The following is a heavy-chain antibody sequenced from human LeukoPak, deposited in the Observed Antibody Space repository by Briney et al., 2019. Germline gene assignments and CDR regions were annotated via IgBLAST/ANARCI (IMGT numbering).Heavy chain of an antibody. V-gene: IGHV4-34*01. CDR3: ARVRGFYDFWSDYYTSPGPYMYV. CDR1: GGSSRGYS. Sequence: PSPTLSPTCAVFGGSSRGYSWSWIRQPPQKGLEWSGEINHSGSTNYTPSLTSRVTISVDTSKNTSSLKLCSLSAPHTAAYYCARVRGFYDFWSDYYTSPGPYMYVWGKGTTVTVSS. CDR2: INHSGST. D-gene: IGHD3-3*01. J-gene: IGHJ6*03.